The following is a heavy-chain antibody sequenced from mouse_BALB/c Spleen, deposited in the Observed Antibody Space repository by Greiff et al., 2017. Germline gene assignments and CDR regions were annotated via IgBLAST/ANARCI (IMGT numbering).Heavy chain of an antibody. CDR3: ARRVRYGAMDY. J-gene: IGHJ4*01. CDR2: INPFNDGT. Sequence: EVQLQQSGPELVKPGASVKMSCKASGYTFTSYVMHWVKQKPGQGLEWIGYINPFNDGTKYNEKFKGKATLTSDKSSSTAYMELSSLTSEDSAVYYCARRVRYGAMDYWGQGTSVTVSS. CDR1: GYTFTSYV. D-gene: IGHD2-14*01. V-gene: IGHV1-14*01.